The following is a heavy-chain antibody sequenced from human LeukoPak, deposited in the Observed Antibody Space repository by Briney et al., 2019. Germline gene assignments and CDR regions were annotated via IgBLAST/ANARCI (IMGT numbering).Heavy chain of an antibody. CDR1: GFTFRSHA. V-gene: IGHV3-23*01. CDR2: IYENGGTT. Sequence: GGSLRLSCVGSGFTFRSHAMSWVRQAPEKGLEFVSGIYENGGTTYYADSVKGRFSISKDNSKNTLYLQMDSLRGEDTAVYYCAKDFRIGYSAHFDYWGQGALVTVSS. CDR3: AKDFRIGYSAHFDY. D-gene: IGHD2-21*01. J-gene: IGHJ4*02.